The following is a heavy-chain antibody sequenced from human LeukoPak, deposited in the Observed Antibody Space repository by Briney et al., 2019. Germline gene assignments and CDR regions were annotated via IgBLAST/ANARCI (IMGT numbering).Heavy chain of an antibody. CDR1: GGSFSGYY. J-gene: IGHJ4*02. V-gene: IGHV4-34*01. D-gene: IGHD6-19*01. CDR2: INRSGST. Sequence: SETLSLTCAVYGGSFSGYYWSWIRQPPGKGLEWIGEINRSGSTNYNPSLKSRVTISVDTSKNQFSLKLSSVTAADTAVYYCARPNIAVAGPYFDYWGQGTLVTVSS. CDR3: ARPNIAVAGPYFDY.